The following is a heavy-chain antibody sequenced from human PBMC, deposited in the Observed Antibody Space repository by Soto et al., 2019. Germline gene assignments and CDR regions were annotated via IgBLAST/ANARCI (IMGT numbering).Heavy chain of an antibody. CDR2: IYWDDDK. D-gene: IGHD3-16*02. CDR1: GFSLSTSGVG. V-gene: IGHV2-5*02. CDR3: AHSNPSPRVIADNWFDP. Sequence: QITLKESGPTLVKPTQTLTLTCTFSGFSLSTSGVGVGWIRQPPGKALEWLALIYWDDDKRYSPSLKSRLTITRDTSKNPVVLTMTNMDPVDTATYYCAHSNPSPRVIADNWFDPWGQGTLVTVSS. J-gene: IGHJ5*02.